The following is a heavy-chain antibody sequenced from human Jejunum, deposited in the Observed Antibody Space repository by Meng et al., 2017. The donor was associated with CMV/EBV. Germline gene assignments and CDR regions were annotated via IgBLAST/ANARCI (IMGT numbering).Heavy chain of an antibody. CDR2: VYRRSTAK. J-gene: IGHJ4*02. V-gene: IGHV3-23*03. CDR1: GFAFSDYS. Sequence: ASGFAFSDYSMTWVRQAPGGGLEWLSIVYRRSTAKYYAESVKGRFTISRDDSTSTLYLQMNSLRADDTATYYCAKDTTPDSRYNFDCWGQGTLVTVSS. CDR3: AKDTTPDSRYNFDC. D-gene: IGHD2-2*02.